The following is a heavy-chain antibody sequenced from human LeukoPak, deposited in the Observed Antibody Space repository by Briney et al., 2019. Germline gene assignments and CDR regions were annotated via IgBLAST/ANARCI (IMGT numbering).Heavy chain of an antibody. J-gene: IGHJ4*02. V-gene: IGHV3-21*01. CDR2: ISSSSSYI. Sequence: GGSLRLSCAASGFTFSSYSMNWVRQAPGKGLEWVSSISSSSSYIYYADSVKGRFTISRDNARNSLYLQMNSLRAEDTAVYYCASAISTLPDYWGQGTLVTVSS. D-gene: IGHD3-3*02. CDR3: ASAISTLPDY. CDR1: GFTFSSYS.